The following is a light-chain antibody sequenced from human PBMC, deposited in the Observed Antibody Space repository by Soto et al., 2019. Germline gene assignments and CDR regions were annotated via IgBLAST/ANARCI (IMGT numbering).Light chain of an antibody. V-gene: IGLV2-14*03. CDR1: SSDIGAHNF. Sequence: QSALTQPASVPGSPGQVITVSCSGTSSDIGAHNFVSWYQQHPGKAPKLIIYEVINRPSGVSDRFSGSKSGNTASLTISGLQSEDEADYYCNSYTTSNTFVFGSGTKVTVL. CDR2: EVI. J-gene: IGLJ1*01. CDR3: NSYTTSNTFV.